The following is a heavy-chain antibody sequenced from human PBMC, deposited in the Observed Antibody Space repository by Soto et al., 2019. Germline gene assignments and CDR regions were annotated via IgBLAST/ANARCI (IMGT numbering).Heavy chain of an antibody. D-gene: IGHD6-6*01. J-gene: IGHJ5*02. CDR2: IDYSGST. CDR3: ARHIAARVNWFDP. Sequence: QVQLQESGPGLVKPSQTLSLTCTVSGGSISSGGYYWSWIRQHPGKGLEWIGYIDYSGSTYYNPSLKSRVTISVDTSKNQFSLKLSSVTAADTAVYYCARHIAARVNWFDPWGQGTLVTVSS. V-gene: IGHV4-31*03. CDR1: GGSISSGGYY.